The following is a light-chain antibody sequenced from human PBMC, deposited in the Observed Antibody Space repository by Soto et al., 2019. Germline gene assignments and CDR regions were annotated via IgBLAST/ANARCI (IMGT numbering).Light chain of an antibody. CDR1: QSVSTSY. J-gene: IGKJ1*01. V-gene: IGKV3-20*01. Sequence: DIVLTQSPGTLSLSPGDRATLSCRASQSVSTSYLAWYQQKPGQAPRLLIYGASSRATGIPDRFSGGGSGTDFTLTISGLEPEDFAVYYCQQYGNSRGTFGQGTKVDIK. CDR3: QQYGNSRGT. CDR2: GAS.